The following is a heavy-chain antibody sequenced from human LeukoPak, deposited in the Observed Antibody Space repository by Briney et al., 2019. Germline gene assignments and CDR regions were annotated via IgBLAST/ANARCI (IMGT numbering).Heavy chain of an antibody. D-gene: IGHD4-23*01. Sequence: PGGSLRLSCAASGFTFNKYTMNWVRQAPGKGLEWVSSITSSSSYIYYADSVKGRFTISRDNAKKSLSLQMNSLRAEDTAVYYCARDGDTVLTRGYYYYMDVWSQGTMVTVSS. CDR2: ITSSSSYI. CDR1: GFTFNKYT. CDR3: ARDGDTVLTRGYYYYMDV. V-gene: IGHV3-21*01. J-gene: IGHJ6*03.